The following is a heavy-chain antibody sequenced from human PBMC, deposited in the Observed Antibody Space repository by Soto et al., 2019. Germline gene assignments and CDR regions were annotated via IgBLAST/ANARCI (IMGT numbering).Heavy chain of an antibody. D-gene: IGHD1-1*01. V-gene: IGHV3-11*06. J-gene: IGHJ4*02. CDR3: VRSGDNYNLLDY. CDR1: GFTFSDHY. Sequence: GGSLRLSCAASGFTFSDHYMSWIRQAPGKGLEWIGYSSNSGSFTRYADSVKGRFSISRDNAKNSLYLQINSLRGDDTAIYYCVRSGDNYNLLDYWGQGTPVTVS. CDR2: SSNSGSFT.